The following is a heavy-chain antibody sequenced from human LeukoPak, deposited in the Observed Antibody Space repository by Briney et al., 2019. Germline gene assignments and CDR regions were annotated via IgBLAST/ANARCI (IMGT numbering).Heavy chain of an antibody. D-gene: IGHD5-18*01. CDR2: ISSGGGTR. V-gene: IGHV3-48*03. J-gene: IGHJ4*02. CDR1: GFTFSSYE. CDR3: ARDVIQPWLLFDY. Sequence: GGSLRLSCGASGFTFSSYEMNWVRQAPGKGLEWVSYISSGGGTRYYAASVKGRFTISRDNAKNSLYLQMTRLRAADTAVYYCARDVIQPWLLFDYWGQGTLVTVSS.